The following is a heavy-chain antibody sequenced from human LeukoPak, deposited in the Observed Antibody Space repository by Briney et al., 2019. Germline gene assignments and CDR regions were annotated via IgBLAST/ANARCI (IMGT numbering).Heavy chain of an antibody. CDR1: GGTFSSYA. V-gene: IGHV1-69*05. D-gene: IGHD2-8*01. CDR3: ARGCINGVCNDDY. Sequence: SVKVSCKASGGTFSSYAISWVRQAPGQGLEWMGRIIPIFGTANYAQKFQGRVTITTDESTSTAYMELSSLRSEDTAVYYCARGCINGVCNDDYWGQGTLVTVSS. CDR2: IIPIFGTA. J-gene: IGHJ4*02.